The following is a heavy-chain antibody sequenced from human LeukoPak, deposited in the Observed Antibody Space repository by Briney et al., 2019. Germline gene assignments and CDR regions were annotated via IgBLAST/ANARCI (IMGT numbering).Heavy chain of an antibody. D-gene: IGHD6-13*01. CDR3: AKEGYSRGYYSYYYMDV. Sequence: PGGSLRLSCAASGFTFSRYGMHWVRQAPGKGLEWVTAISYDGSNKYYADPVKGRFTISRDNSKNTVYVRMNSLRAEDTAVYYCAKEGYSRGYYSYYYMDVWGKGTTVTVSS. J-gene: IGHJ6*03. CDR2: ISYDGSNK. V-gene: IGHV3-30*04. CDR1: GFTFSRYG.